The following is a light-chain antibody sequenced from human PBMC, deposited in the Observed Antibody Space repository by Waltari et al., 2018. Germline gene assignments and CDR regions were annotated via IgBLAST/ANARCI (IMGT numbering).Light chain of an antibody. J-gene: IGLJ2*01. CDR2: DVT. CDR1: SSDVGYYIY. Sequence: QSALTQPRPVSGSPGQSVNLSSTGTSSDVGYYIYVSWSRQRPGKAPRLILYDVTKRPSGVPDRFYGSKSGNTASLTISGLQAEDEADFYCCSYAGSYIVVFGGGHKLTVL. CDR3: CSYAGSYIVV. V-gene: IGLV2-11*01.